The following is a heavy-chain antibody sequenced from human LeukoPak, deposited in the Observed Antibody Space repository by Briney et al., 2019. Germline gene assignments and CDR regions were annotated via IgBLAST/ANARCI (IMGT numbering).Heavy chain of an antibody. Sequence: GSLRLSCAASGFDFSRSDMHWVRQVAGKGLEWVSGIGTAYDTFYPDSVKGRFTISRENGKNSVYLQMNSLRVDDTAVYYCARTRVTPGIRGLQMRYFDYWGQGKLVTVSS. V-gene: IGHV3-13*01. D-gene: IGHD5-18*01. CDR3: ARTRVTPGIRGLQMRYFDY. CDR1: GFDFSRSD. CDR2: IGTAYDT. J-gene: IGHJ4*02.